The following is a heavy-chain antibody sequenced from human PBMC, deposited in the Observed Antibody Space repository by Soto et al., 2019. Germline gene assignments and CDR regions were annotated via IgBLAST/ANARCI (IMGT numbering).Heavy chain of an antibody. CDR3: MTSVTTHDY. J-gene: IGHJ4*02. Sequence: EVQLVESGGGLVQPGGSLRLSCAASGFTLSSYWMNWVRLAPGKGLEWVANIKQDGSQKNYVDSVKGRFTISRDNAKNSLYLQMSSLRAEDTAVYYCMTSVTTHDYWGPGTLVTVSS. CDR2: IKQDGSQK. D-gene: IGHD4-17*01. V-gene: IGHV3-7*01. CDR1: GFTLSSYW.